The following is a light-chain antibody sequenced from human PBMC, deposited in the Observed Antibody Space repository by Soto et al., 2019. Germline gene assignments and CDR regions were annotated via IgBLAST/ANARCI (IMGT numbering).Light chain of an antibody. CDR2: GAS. CDR3: QQYDNWPPLT. Sequence: EILMTQSPATLSLSPGERATLSCRASQSVSSNLAWYQQRRCQAPRLLIYGASSRATGIPARFSGSGSGTEVTLTISSLQSEDFAVYYCQQYDNWPPLTFGGGTKVEIK. J-gene: IGKJ4*01. CDR1: QSVSSN. V-gene: IGKV3D-15*01.